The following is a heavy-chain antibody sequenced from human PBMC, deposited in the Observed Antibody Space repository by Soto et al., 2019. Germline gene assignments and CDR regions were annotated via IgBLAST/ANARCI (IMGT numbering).Heavy chain of an antibody. Sequence: QVQLQESGPGLVKPSQTLSLTCTVSGGSISSGGYYWSWIRQHPGKGLEWIGYIYDSGSNYYNPSLKSRVTISVDTSKNQFSLKLSYVTAADTAVYYCARGRSSTSPYPIGYWGQGTLVTVSS. V-gene: IGHV4-31*03. D-gene: IGHD2-2*01. CDR3: ARGRSSTSPYPIGY. CDR2: IYDSGSN. CDR1: GGSISSGGYY. J-gene: IGHJ4*02.